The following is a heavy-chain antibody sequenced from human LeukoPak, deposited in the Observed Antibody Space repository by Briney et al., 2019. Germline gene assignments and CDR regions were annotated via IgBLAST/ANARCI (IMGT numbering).Heavy chain of an antibody. CDR3: ARGADRTVTTISYFDY. CDR1: GGSISSGGYY. J-gene: IGHJ4*02. CDR2: IYYSGST. D-gene: IGHD4-17*01. Sequence: SQTLSLTCTVSGGSISSGGYYWSWIRQHPGKGLEWIGYIYYSGSTYYNPSLKSRVTISVDTSKNQFSLKLSSVTAADTAVYYCARGADRTVTTISYFDYWGQGTLVTVSS. V-gene: IGHV4-31*03.